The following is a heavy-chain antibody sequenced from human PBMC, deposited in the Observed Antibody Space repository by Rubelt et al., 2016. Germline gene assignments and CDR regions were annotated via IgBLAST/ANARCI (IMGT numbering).Heavy chain of an antibody. V-gene: IGHV1-69*01. CDR1: GGTFSSYA. D-gene: IGHD5-18*01. J-gene: IGHJ4*02. CDR3: ARLSIFEDTAMVMSDY. CDR2: IIPVFGTA. Sequence: QVQLVQSGAEVKKPGSSVKVSCKASGGTFSSYAISWVRQAPGQGLEWMGGIIPVFGTANYEQKFQGRITMAADESTSTAYMELSSLRSEDTAVYYCARLSIFEDTAMVMSDYWGQGTLVTVSS.